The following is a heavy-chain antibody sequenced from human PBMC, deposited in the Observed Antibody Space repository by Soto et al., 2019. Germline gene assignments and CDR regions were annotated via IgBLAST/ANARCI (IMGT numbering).Heavy chain of an antibody. CDR3: ARDSGYPTPYFDY. CDR1: GYTFTGYY. D-gene: IGHD5-12*01. V-gene: IGHV1-2*04. CDR2: INPNSGGT. Sequence: EASVKVSCKASGYTFTGYYMHWVRQAPGQGLEWMGWINPNSGGTNYAQKFQGWVTMTRDTSISTAYMELSRLRSDDTAVYYCARDSGYPTPYFDYWGQGTLVTVSS. J-gene: IGHJ4*02.